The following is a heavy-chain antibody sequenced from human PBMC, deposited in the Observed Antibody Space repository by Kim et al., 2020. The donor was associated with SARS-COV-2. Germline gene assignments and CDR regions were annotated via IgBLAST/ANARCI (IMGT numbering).Heavy chain of an antibody. Sequence: GGSLRLSCAASGLTFSNYDMHWVRQAPGKGLEWVALISYDGREIYYTDSVKGRFTVSRDNSKNTLYLEMNSLRVEDTAVYYCAKEFDYGDASDALDIWGRGTMVTVSS. CDR2: ISYDGREI. D-gene: IGHD4-17*01. CDR1: GLTFSNYD. V-gene: IGHV3-30*18. J-gene: IGHJ3*02. CDR3: AKEFDYGDASDALDI.